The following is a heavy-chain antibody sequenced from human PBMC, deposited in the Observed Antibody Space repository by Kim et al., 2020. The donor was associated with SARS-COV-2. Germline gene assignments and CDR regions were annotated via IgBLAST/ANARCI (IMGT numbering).Heavy chain of an antibody. V-gene: IGHV1-69*04. CDR2: IIPILGIA. CDR1: GGTFSSYA. CDR3: ARGTFLPAAIFHYYYMDV. D-gene: IGHD2-2*02. Sequence: SVKVSCKASGGTFSSYAISWVRQAPGQGLEWMGRIIPILGIANYAQKFQGRVTITADKSTSTAYMELSSLRSEDTAVYYCARGTFLPAAIFHYYYMDVWGKGTTVTVSS. J-gene: IGHJ6*03.